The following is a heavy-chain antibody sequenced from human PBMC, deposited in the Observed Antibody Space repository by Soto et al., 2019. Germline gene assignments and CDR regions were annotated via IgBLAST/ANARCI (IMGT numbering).Heavy chain of an antibody. V-gene: IGHV1-18*01. CDR2: ISAYNGNT. J-gene: IGHJ6*02. D-gene: IGHD2-21*01. CDR1: GYTFTQPG. Sequence: GASMKGSCKASGYTFTQPGSNWVRQAPGPRLEWMGWISAYNGNTNYAQKLQGRVTMTTDTSTSTAYMELRSLRSDDTAVYYCARDQWVYYCEYYYYGMDVRGQGTTVTVSS. CDR3: ARDQWVYYCEYYYYGMDV.